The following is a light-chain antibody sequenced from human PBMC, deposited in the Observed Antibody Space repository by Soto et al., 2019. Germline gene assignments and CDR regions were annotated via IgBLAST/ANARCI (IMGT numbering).Light chain of an antibody. CDR3: QQRSNWPSLT. V-gene: IGKV3D-20*02. Sequence: VVLTQSPATLSLSPGEPATLSCRASRDVYINALAWYQQKPGRTPTLLIYGASTRATGIPDRFSATGSGTEFSLTISSLEPEDFAVYYCQQRSNWPSLTFGGGTKVEIK. CDR2: GAS. J-gene: IGKJ4*01. CDR1: RDVYINA.